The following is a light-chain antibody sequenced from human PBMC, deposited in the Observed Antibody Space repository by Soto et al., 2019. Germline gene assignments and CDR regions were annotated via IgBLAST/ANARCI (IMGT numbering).Light chain of an antibody. J-gene: IGLJ1*01. CDR3: CSYAAGRTFYV. CDR1: SHDVGNNNL. CDR2: EAN. V-gene: IGLV2-23*01. Sequence: QSVLTQPASVSGSPGQSITISCTGTSHDVGNNNLVSWYQHHPGKAPKLIIYEANKRPSGVSDRFAGSKSGNTASLTISGLQADDEADYYCCSYAAGRTFYVVGAGTKVTVL.